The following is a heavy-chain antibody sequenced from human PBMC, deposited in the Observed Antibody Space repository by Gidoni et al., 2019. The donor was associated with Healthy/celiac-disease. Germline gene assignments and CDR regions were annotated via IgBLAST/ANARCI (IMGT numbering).Heavy chain of an antibody. D-gene: IGHD6-6*01. CDR2: INHSGST. CDR3: ARGHKSGYMSIAATMRSSGYNWFDP. V-gene: IGHV4-34*01. J-gene: IGHJ5*02. Sequence: QVQLQQWGAGLLKPSETLSLTCAVYGGSFSGYYWSWIRQPPGKGLEWIGEINHSGSTNYNPSLKSRVTISVDTSKNQFSLKLSSVTAADTAVYYCARGHKSGYMSIAATMRSSGYNWFDPWGQGTLVTVSS. CDR1: GGSFSGYY.